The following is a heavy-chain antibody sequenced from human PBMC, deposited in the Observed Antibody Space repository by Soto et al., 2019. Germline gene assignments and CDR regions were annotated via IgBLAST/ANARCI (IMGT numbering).Heavy chain of an antibody. V-gene: IGHV1-69*13. CDR2: IIPIFGTA. D-gene: IGHD2-15*01. J-gene: IGHJ3*02. CDR3: ARDKAIRDIVVVVAATYHDAFDI. Sequence: GASVKVSCKATGSTFSSYAISWVRQAPGQGLEWMGGIIPIFGTANYAQKFQGRVTITADESTSTAYMELSSLRSEDTAVYYCARDKAIRDIVVVVAATYHDAFDIWGQGTMVTVSS. CDR1: GSTFSSYA.